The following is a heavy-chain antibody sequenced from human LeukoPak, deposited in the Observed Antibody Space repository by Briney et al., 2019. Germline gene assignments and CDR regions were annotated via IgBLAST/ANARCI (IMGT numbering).Heavy chain of an antibody. CDR2: IRYDGSNK. Sequence: GGSLRLSCAASGFTFSSYGMHWVRQAPGKGLEWVAFIRYDGSNKYYADSVKGRFTIYRDNSKNTLYLQMNSLRAEDTAVYYCAKGTYYYDSSGYYYFDYWGQGTLVTVSS. V-gene: IGHV3-30*02. J-gene: IGHJ4*02. CDR3: AKGTYYYDSSGYYYFDY. CDR1: GFTFSSYG. D-gene: IGHD3-22*01.